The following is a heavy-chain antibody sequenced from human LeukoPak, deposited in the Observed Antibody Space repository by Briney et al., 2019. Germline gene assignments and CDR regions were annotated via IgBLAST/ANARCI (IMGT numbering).Heavy chain of an antibody. CDR2: IYPGDSDT. CDR1: XXXXXSXX. J-gene: IGHJ4*02. Sequence: GESLKISCKGSXXXXXSXXXXWVRQXXGXXXXXMGIIYPGDSDTRYSPSFQGQVTISADKSISTAYLQWSSLKASDTAMYYCARRGITMAFDYWGQGTLVTVSS. CDR3: ARRGITMAFDY. V-gene: IGHV5-51*01. D-gene: IGHD3-10*01.